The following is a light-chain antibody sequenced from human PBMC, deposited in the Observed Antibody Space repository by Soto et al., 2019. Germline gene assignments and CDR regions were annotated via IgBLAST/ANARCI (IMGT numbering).Light chain of an antibody. V-gene: IGLV2-8*01. CDR3: SSFAASSNSPDA. CDR2: EIN. J-gene: IGLJ1*01. CDR1: SSDVGAYDY. Sequence: QSAPTQTHSASGSPGQSVTISCTGTSSDVGAYDYVSWYQQHPGKTPNIIMNEINKRPSAVPDRLSGSTSGDTAALPVSGGQAEEEADDYCSSFAASSNSPDAFGTGTKVTVL.